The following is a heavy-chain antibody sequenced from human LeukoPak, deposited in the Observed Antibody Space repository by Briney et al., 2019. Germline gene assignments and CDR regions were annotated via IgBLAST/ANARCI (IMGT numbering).Heavy chain of an antibody. Sequence: SETLSLTCTVSGGSISSSSYDWGWIRQPPGKGLEWIGSIYYSGSTYYNPSLKSRVTIYVDTSKNQFSLKLSSVTAADTAVYYCARHVATTVYYFDYWGQGTLVTVSS. CDR3: ARHVATTVYYFDY. J-gene: IGHJ4*02. CDR1: GGSISSSSYD. V-gene: IGHV4-39*01. CDR2: IYYSGST. D-gene: IGHD4-17*01.